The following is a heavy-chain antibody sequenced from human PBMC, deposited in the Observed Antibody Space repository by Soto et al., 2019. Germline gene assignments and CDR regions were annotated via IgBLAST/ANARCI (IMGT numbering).Heavy chain of an antibody. D-gene: IGHD4-4*01. V-gene: IGHV3-30*18. CDR3: AKDRDYSNYAPDY. Sequence: LRLSFAASGFTFSSYGMHWVRQAPGKGLEWVAVISYDGSNKYYADSVKGRFTISRDNSKNTLYLQMNSLRAEDTAVYYCAKDRDYSNYAPDYWGQGTLVTVSS. CDR2: ISYDGSNK. CDR1: GFTFSSYG. J-gene: IGHJ4*02.